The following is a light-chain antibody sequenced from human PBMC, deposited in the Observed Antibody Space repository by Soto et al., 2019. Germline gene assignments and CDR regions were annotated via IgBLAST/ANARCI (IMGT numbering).Light chain of an antibody. Sequence: DIQMTQSPSSRSASVGDRVTITCRASQDIRNDLVWYHQKPGKAPKCLIYAASSLQSGVPSRFSGSGSGTEFTLTISSLQPEDFTTFYCLQHNSYPWTFGQGTKVDIK. CDR3: LQHNSYPWT. CDR2: AAS. CDR1: QDIRND. V-gene: IGKV1-17*01. J-gene: IGKJ1*01.